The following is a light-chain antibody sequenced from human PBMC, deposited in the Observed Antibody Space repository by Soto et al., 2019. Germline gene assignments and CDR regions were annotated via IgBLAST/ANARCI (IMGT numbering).Light chain of an antibody. CDR1: QSVTYK. Sequence: IVMTQSPATLSVSPGESATLSCRASQSVTYKVAWYQQKPGQAPRLLIYGASMRVTGIPDRFRGSGSGTEFTLTISSLQSEDFAVYHCQQYDSWPRTFGQGTKVDIK. CDR2: GAS. J-gene: IGKJ1*01. CDR3: QQYDSWPRT. V-gene: IGKV3D-15*01.